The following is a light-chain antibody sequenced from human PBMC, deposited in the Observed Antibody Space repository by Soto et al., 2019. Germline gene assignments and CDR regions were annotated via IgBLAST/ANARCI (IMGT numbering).Light chain of an antibody. V-gene: IGKV1-5*03. J-gene: IGKJ3*01. CDR1: QSISPW. Sequence: DIQMTQSPSTLSASVGDKVTITFRASQSISPWLAWYQQKPGKAPKLLIYKASILETGVPSRFSGSGSGTEFTLTISSLQPDDFATYYCQPYNNYSPFGPGTKVDIK. CDR2: KAS. CDR3: QPYNNYSP.